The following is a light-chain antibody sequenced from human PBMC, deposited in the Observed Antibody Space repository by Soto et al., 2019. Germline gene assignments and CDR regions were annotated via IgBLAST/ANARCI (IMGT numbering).Light chain of an antibody. V-gene: IGKV3-20*01. CDR2: DAS. J-gene: IGKJ5*01. Sequence: EIVLTQSPGTLSLSPGQRATLSCGASQSVSSNYLAWYQQKPGQPPRVLIHDASSRATGIPDRFSGSGSGTDFTLTISRLEPEDFAVYYCQQYGSSTITFGQGTRLEIK. CDR3: QQYGSSTIT. CDR1: QSVSSNY.